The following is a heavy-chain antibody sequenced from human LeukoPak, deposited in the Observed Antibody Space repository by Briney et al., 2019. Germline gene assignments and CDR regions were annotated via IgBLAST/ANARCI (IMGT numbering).Heavy chain of an antibody. J-gene: IGHJ4*02. Sequence: SETLSLTCTVSGGSISSSSYYWGWIRQPPGKGLEWIGSIYYSGSTYYNPSLKSRVTISVDTSKNQFSLKLSSVTAADTAVYYCARDSATRRLVIPSGYWGQGTLVTVSS. CDR1: GGSISSSSYY. CDR2: IYYSGST. CDR3: ARDSATRRLVIPSGY. V-gene: IGHV4-39*07. D-gene: IGHD2-2*01.